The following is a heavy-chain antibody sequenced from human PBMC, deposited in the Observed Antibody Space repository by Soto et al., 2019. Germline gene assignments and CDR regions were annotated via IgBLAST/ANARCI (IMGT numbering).Heavy chain of an antibody. D-gene: IGHD2-2*01. CDR2: IYYSGST. J-gene: IGHJ4*02. Sequence: SETLSLTCTVSGGSISSGDYYWSWIRQPPGKGLEWIGYIYYSGSTYYNPSLKSRVTISVDTSKNQFSLKLSSVTAADTAVYYCARGGYCSSTSCYWMDYWGQGTLVTVSS. CDR1: GGSISSGDYY. V-gene: IGHV4-30-4*01. CDR3: ARGGYCSSTSCYWMDY.